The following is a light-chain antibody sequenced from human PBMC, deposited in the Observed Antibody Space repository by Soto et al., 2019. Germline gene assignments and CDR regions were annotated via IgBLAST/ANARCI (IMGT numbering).Light chain of an antibody. CDR2: GAS. J-gene: IGKJ4*01. V-gene: IGKV3-20*01. CDR3: QQYGSSHT. CDR1: QSVTSSY. Sequence: EIVLTQSPGTLSLSPGERATLSCRASQSVTSSYLAWYQQKPGQAPGLLIYGASSRATGIPDRFSGNGSGTDFTLTISRLEPEDFAVYYCQQYGSSHTFGGGTKVEIK.